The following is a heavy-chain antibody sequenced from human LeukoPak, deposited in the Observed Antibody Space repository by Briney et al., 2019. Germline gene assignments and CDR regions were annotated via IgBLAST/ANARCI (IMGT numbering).Heavy chain of an antibody. D-gene: IGHD3-10*01. CDR1: GFTFTNYA. J-gene: IGHJ4*02. Sequence: GGSLRLSCAASGFTFTNYAMFWVRQAPGKGLEWVSTISAGGGSTYYADSVRGRFTISRDNSKNTLYLQMNSLRAEDTAVYYCAKLRGSGAGFFDYWGLGALLTVSS. CDR3: AKLRGSGAGFFDY. V-gene: IGHV3-23*01. CDR2: ISAGGGST.